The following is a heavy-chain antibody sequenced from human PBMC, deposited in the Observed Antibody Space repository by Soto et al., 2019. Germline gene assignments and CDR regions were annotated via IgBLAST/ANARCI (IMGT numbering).Heavy chain of an antibody. D-gene: IGHD1-26*01. J-gene: IGHJ6*02. CDR3: ARDQYSGSYYGMDV. CDR1: GGSISSYY. V-gene: IGHV4-59*01. CDR2: IYYSGST. Sequence: SETLSLTCTGSGGSISSYYWSWIRQPPGKGLEWIGYIYYSGSTNYNPSLKSRVTISVDTSKNQFSLKLSSVTAADTAVYYCARDQYSGSYYGMDVWGQGTTVTVSS.